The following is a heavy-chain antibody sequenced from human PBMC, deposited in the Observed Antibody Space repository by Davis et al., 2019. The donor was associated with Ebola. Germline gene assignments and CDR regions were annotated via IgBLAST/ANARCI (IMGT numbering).Heavy chain of an antibody. D-gene: IGHD4-23*01. CDR3: AQQLGDYGGNALRY. CDR1: GFTFSVYY. CDR2: ISSSASYK. V-gene: IGHV3-11*06. Sequence: GESLNISCAASGFTFSVYYMSWIRQAPGKGPEWVSSISSSASYKNYADSVKGRFTISRDDAKKSLYLQMDSLRAEDTAVYYCAQQLGDYGGNALRYWGQGTLVTVSS. J-gene: IGHJ4*02.